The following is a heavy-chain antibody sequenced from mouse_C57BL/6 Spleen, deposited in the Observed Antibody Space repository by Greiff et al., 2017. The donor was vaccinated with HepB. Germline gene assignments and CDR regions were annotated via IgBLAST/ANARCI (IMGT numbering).Heavy chain of an antibody. Sequence: EVKLVESGGGLVQPGGSLKLSCAASGFTFSDYYMYWVRQTPEKRLEWVAYISSGGGSTYYPDTVKGRFTISRDNAKNTLYLQMSRLKSEDTAMYYCARLTGPRYFDVWGTGTTVTVSS. CDR3: ARLTGPRYFDV. V-gene: IGHV5-12*01. J-gene: IGHJ1*03. D-gene: IGHD4-1*01. CDR1: GFTFSDYY. CDR2: ISSGGGST.